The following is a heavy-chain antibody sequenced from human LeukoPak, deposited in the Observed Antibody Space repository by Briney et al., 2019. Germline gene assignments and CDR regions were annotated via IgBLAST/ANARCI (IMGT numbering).Heavy chain of an antibody. D-gene: IGHD3-22*01. CDR2: INHSGST. J-gene: IGHJ4*02. CDR3: ARGKGRRVVVFDY. CDR1: GGSFSGYY. V-gene: IGHV4-34*01. Sequence: SETLSLTCAVYGGSFSGYYWSWIRQPPERGLEWIGEINHSGSTNYNPSLKSRVTISVDTSKNQFSLKLSSVTAADTAVYYCARGKGRRVVVFDYWGQGTLVTVSS.